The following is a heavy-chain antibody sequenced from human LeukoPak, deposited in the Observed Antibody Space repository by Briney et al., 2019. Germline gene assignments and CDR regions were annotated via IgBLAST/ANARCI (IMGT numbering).Heavy chain of an antibody. CDR2: IYHSGST. V-gene: IGHV4-30-2*01. CDR3: ARGAPQDGWFDP. CDR1: GGSISSGSYS. Sequence: SETLSLTCAVSGGSISSGSYSWSWIRQPPGKGLEWIGYIYHSGSTYYNPSLKSRVTISVDRSKNQFSLKLSSVTAADTAVYYCARGAPQDGWFDPWGQGTLVTVSS. J-gene: IGHJ5*02.